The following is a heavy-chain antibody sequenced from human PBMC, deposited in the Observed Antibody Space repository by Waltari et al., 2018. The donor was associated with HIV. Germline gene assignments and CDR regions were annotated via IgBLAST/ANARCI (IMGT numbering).Heavy chain of an antibody. CDR3: ASGYSSSWRSDYYYYGMDV. CDR2: INSDGSST. V-gene: IGHV3-74*01. CDR1: GFTFSSYW. J-gene: IGHJ6*02. D-gene: IGHD6-13*01. Sequence: EVQLVESGGVLVQPGGSLRLSCAASGFTFSSYWMHWVRQAPGKGLVWGSRINSDGSSTSYADSVKGRFTISRDNAKNTLYLQMNSLRAEDTAVYYCASGYSSSWRSDYYYYGMDVWGQGTTVTVSS.